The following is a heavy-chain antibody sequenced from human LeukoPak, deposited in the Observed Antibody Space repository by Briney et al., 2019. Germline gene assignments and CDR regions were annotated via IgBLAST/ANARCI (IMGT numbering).Heavy chain of an antibody. D-gene: IGHD6-13*01. Sequence: SETLSLTCTVSGGSISSGGYYWSWVRQHPGKGLEWIGYIYYSGSTYYNPSLKSRVTISVDTSKNQFSLKLSSVTAAGTAVYYCAREGRQQLMGYFDYWGQGTLVTVSS. V-gene: IGHV4-31*03. CDR2: IYYSGST. CDR1: GGSISSGGYY. J-gene: IGHJ4*02. CDR3: AREGRQQLMGYFDY.